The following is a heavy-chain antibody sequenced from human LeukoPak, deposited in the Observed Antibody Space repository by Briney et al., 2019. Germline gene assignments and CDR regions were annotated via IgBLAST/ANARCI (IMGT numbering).Heavy chain of an antibody. D-gene: IGHD6-19*01. J-gene: IGHJ3*02. Sequence: GGSLRLSCAASGFTFDDYGMSWVRQAPGKGLEWVSGINWNGGSTGYADSMKGRFTISRDNAKNSLYLQMNSLRAEDTALYYCAKATGGIAVAGTGGSSNAFDIWGQGTMVTVSS. CDR1: GFTFDDYG. CDR2: INWNGGST. V-gene: IGHV3-20*04. CDR3: AKATGGIAVAGTGGSSNAFDI.